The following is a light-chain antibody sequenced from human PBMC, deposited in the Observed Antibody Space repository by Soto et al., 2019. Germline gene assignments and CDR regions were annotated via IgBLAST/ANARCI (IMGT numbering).Light chain of an antibody. CDR2: GNI. Sequence: QSVLTQPPSVSGAPGQRVTISCTGRSSNIGAGYDVHWYQQLPGTAPKLLIYGNITRPSGVPDRFSGSKSGTSASLAITGLQAEDEADYSCQSYDSSLSGWVFGGGTKLTVL. CDR1: SSNIGAGYD. J-gene: IGLJ3*02. V-gene: IGLV1-40*01. CDR3: QSYDSSLSGWV.